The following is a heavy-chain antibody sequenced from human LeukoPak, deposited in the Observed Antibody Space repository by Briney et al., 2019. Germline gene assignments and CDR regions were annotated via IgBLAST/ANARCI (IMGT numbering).Heavy chain of an antibody. V-gene: IGHV3-53*01. CDR2: IYSGGST. Sequence: GGSLRLSCAASGFTVSSNYMSWVRQAPGKGLEWVSVIYSGGSTYYADSVKGRFTISRDNSKNTPYLQMNSLRAEDTAVYYCATWFGELLPDYFDYWGQGTLVTVSS. CDR1: GFTVSSNY. CDR3: ATWFGELLPDYFDY. D-gene: IGHD3-10*01. J-gene: IGHJ4*02.